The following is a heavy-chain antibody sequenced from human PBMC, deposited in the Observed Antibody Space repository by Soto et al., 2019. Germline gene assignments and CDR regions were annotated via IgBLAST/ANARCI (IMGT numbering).Heavy chain of an antibody. V-gene: IGHV4-34*01. J-gene: IGHJ4*02. D-gene: IGHD2-15*01. CDR1: DGSFSGHY. CDR3: ACYARDY. Sequence: QVQLQQWGAGLLKPSETLSLTCAVYDGSFSGHYWSWIRQSPGKGLEWIGEINYSGSTNCNPYLKSRITISVDTSKKEFYLKLSSVTAEDTAIYYCACYARDYWGQGTLVTVSS. CDR2: INYSGST.